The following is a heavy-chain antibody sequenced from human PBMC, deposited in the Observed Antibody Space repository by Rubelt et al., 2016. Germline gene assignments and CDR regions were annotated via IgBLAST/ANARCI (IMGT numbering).Heavy chain of an antibody. D-gene: IGHD4-17*01. CDR3: AKEPGATVTPGDY. CDR2: ISYDGSNK. CDR1: GFTFSSYG. V-gene: IGHV3-30*18. J-gene: IGHJ4*02. Sequence: QVQLVESGGGVVQPGRSLRLSCAASGFTFSSYGMHWVRQAPGKGLEWVAVISYDGSNKYYADSVKGRFTISRDNSKNTLYLQMNSLRAEDTAVYYCAKEPGATVTPGDYWGQGTLVTVSS.